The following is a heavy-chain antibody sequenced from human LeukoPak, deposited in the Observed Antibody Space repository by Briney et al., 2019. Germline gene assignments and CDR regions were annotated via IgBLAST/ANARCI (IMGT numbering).Heavy chain of an antibody. CDR1: GFTSGDYD. J-gene: IGHJ4*02. V-gene: IGHV3-49*04. Sequence: GGSLRLSCTASGFTSGDYDLSWVRQAPGKGLEWVGLIRSKAYGETTEYAASVQGRFTISRDDSESIAYLQMNSLKTEDTAVYYCTRPSLVYYDYVWGSYRYKGGYFDYWGQGTLVTVSS. CDR3: TRPSLVYYDYVWGSYRYKGGYFDY. CDR2: IRSKAYGETT. D-gene: IGHD3-16*02.